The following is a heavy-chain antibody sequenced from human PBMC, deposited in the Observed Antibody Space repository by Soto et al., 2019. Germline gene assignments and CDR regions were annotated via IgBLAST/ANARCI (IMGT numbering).Heavy chain of an antibody. CDR2: INHSGST. Sequence: QVQLQQWGAGLLKPSETLSLTCAVYGGSFSGYYWSWIRQPPGKGLEWIGEINHSGSTNYNPSLKSRVTISVDTSKNQFSLKLSSVTAADTAVYYCARGLALGYCSGCSCHFNDAFDIWGQGTMVTVSS. CDR3: ARGLALGYCSGCSCHFNDAFDI. V-gene: IGHV4-34*01. J-gene: IGHJ3*02. CDR1: GGSFSGYY. D-gene: IGHD2-15*01.